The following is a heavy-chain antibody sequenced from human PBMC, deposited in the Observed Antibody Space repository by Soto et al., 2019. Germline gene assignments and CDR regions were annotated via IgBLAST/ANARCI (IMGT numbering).Heavy chain of an antibody. D-gene: IGHD2-8*01. V-gene: IGHV1-18*01. CDR1: GYTFTSYG. CDR2: ISAYNGNT. J-gene: IGHJ6*02. Sequence: ASVKVSCKASGYTFTSYGISWVRQALGQGLEWMGWISAYNGNTNYAQKLQGRVTMTTDTSTSTAYMELRSLRSDDTAVYYCARDPGYCTNGVCYPYYYYGMDVWGQGTTVTVSS. CDR3: ARDPGYCTNGVCYPYYYYGMDV.